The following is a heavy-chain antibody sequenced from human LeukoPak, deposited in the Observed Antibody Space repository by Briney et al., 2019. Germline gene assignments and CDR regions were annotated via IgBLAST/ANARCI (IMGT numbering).Heavy chain of an antibody. CDR3: ARDADGYED. J-gene: IGHJ4*02. D-gene: IGHD5-18*01. CDR2: IKEDGSED. Sequence: GGSLRLSCAVSGFTFRNAGMSWVRQAPGKGLEWVANIKEDGSEDYYADSVKGRFAISKDNAKNSLYLQMNSLRAEDTAMYYCARDADGYEDWGQGTLVTVSS. CDR1: GFTFRNAG. V-gene: IGHV3-7*01.